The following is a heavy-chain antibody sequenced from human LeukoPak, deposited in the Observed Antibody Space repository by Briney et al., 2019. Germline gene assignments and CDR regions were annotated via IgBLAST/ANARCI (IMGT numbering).Heavy chain of an antibody. Sequence: GGSLRLSCAASGITFTNAWMSWVRQAPGKGLEWVANIKQDGSEKYYVDSVKGRFTISRDNAKNSLYLQMNSLRAEDTAVYYCARDLYRIVVVPHYFDYWGQGTLVTVSS. CDR1: GITFTNAW. CDR2: IKQDGSEK. V-gene: IGHV3-7*01. D-gene: IGHD3-22*01. J-gene: IGHJ4*02. CDR3: ARDLYRIVVVPHYFDY.